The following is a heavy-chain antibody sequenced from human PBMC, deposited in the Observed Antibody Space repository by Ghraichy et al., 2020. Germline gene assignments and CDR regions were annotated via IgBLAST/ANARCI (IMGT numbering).Heavy chain of an antibody. Sequence: GGSLRLSCAASGFTFSSYSMNWVRQAPGKGLEWVSSISSSSSYIYYADSVKGRFTISRDNAKNSLYLQMNSLRAEDTAVYYCARDGGGSNQHDAFDIWGQGTMVTVSS. J-gene: IGHJ3*02. D-gene: IGHD2-15*01. CDR1: GFTFSSYS. CDR3: ARDGGGSNQHDAFDI. V-gene: IGHV3-21*01. CDR2: ISSSSSYI.